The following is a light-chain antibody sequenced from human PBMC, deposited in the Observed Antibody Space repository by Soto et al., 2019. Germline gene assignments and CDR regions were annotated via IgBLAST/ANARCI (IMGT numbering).Light chain of an antibody. Sequence: DIVMTQSPDSLAVSLGERATINCKSSQSVLYNSNNKNYLAWYQQKPRQPPKLLIYWASTRESGVPDRFSGSGSGTEFALTISSLQAEDVAVYYCQQYYSTPLTFGGGTKVDIK. CDR1: QSVLYNSNNKNY. J-gene: IGKJ4*01. CDR3: QQYYSTPLT. CDR2: WAS. V-gene: IGKV4-1*01.